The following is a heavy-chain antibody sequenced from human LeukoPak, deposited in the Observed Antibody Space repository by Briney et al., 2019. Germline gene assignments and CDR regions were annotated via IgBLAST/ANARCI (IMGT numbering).Heavy chain of an antibody. CDR1: GGSFSGYY. CDR3: ARRKVRGVIISGDLDP. D-gene: IGHD3-10*01. V-gene: IGHV4-34*01. CDR2: INHSGST. Sequence: PSETLSLTCAVYGGSFSGYYWSWIRQPPGKGLEWIGEINHSGSTNYNPSLKGRVTISVDTSKNQFSLKLSSVTAADTAVYYCARRKVRGVIISGDLDPWGQGTLVTVSS. J-gene: IGHJ5*02.